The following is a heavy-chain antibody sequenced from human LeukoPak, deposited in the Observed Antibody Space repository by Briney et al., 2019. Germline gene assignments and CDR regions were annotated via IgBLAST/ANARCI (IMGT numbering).Heavy chain of an antibody. CDR1: GGTFSSYA. V-gene: IGHV1-69*13. J-gene: IGHJ6*02. CDR3: ARGEGPSGYYYGMDV. Sequence: GASVNVSCKASGGTFSSYAISWVRQAPGQGLEWMGGIIPIFGTANYAQKFQGRVTITADESTSTAYMELSSLRSEDTAVYYCARGEGPSGYYYGMDVWGQGTTVTVSS. D-gene: IGHD1-26*01. CDR2: IIPIFGTA.